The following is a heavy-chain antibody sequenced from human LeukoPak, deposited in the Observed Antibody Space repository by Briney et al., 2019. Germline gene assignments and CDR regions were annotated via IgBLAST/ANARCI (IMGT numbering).Heavy chain of an antibody. J-gene: IGHJ4*02. D-gene: IGHD2-15*01. Sequence: PSETLSLTCTVSGGSISGYYWSWIRQPPGKGLEWIGYIYYSGSTNYNPSLKSRVTISVDTSKNQFSLKLSSVTAADTAVYYCARDLGGGNFDYWGQGTLVTVSS. CDR3: ARDLGGGNFDY. V-gene: IGHV4-59*01. CDR1: GGSISGYY. CDR2: IYYSGST.